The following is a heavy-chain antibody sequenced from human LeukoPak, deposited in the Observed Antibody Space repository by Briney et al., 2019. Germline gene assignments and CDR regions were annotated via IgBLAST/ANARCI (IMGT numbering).Heavy chain of an antibody. V-gene: IGHV4-61*02. CDR3: ARQGLLWLGELFDY. Sequence: SETLSLTCTVSGGSISSGSYYWSWIRQPAGKGLEWIGRIYSSGSTNYNPSLKSRVTISLDTSKNQFSLKLSSVTAADMAVYYCARQGLLWLGELFDYGGQGTLVTVS. J-gene: IGHJ4*02. CDR2: IYSSGST. D-gene: IGHD3-10*01. CDR1: GGSISSGSYY.